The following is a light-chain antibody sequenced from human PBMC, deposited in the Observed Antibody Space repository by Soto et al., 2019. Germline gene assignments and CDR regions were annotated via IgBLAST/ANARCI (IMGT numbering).Light chain of an antibody. CDR3: QTWGTDIVV. V-gene: IGLV4-69*01. CDR1: SGHSSYA. CDR2: LNSDGSH. J-gene: IGLJ2*01. Sequence: QPVLTQSPSASASLGASVKLTCTLSSGHSSYAIAWHQQQPEKGPRYLMKLNSDGSHSKGDGIPDRFSGSSSGAERYLTISSLQSEDEADYYCQTWGTDIVVFGGVTKVTVL.